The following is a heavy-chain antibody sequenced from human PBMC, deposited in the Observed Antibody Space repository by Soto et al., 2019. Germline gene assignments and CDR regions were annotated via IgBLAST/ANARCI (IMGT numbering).Heavy chain of an antibody. J-gene: IGHJ4*02. V-gene: IGHV3-23*01. CDR3: AKEGGHMQPFDY. CDR1: GFTFSNYG. D-gene: IGHD2-15*01. Sequence: EVQLLESGGGLVQPGGSLRLSCATSGFTFSNYGMAWVRQATGKDLEWLSAISGTGVNTYYAESVKGRFTISRDNSKNTVYLQMNSLRAEDTAVFYCAKEGGHMQPFDYWGQGTLVTVSS. CDR2: ISGTGVNT.